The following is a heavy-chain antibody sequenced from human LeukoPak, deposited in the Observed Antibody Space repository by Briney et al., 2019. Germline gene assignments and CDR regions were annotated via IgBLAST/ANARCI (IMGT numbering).Heavy chain of an antibody. CDR1: GYFISSGYY. CDR3: ARLVAAAADY. Sequence: SETLSLTCTVSGYFISSGYYWGWIRQPPGKGLEWIGSIYYSGSTYYNPSLKSRVTISVDTSKNQFSLKLSSVTAADTAVYYCARLVAAAADYWGQGTLVTVSS. D-gene: IGHD6-13*01. V-gene: IGHV4-38-2*02. J-gene: IGHJ4*02. CDR2: IYYSGST.